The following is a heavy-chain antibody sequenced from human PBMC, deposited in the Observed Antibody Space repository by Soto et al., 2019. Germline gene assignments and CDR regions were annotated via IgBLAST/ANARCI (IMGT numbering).Heavy chain of an antibody. Sequence: QVQLVQSGAEVKKPGASVKVSCKASGYTFSNYYIHWVRQAPGQGLEWMGIINPNGGSTTDAQKFQGSVTMTRDTSTSTVDMELSSLTSEDPALYYCARDGWFSALRIPFGLDVWGQGTTVTVSS. CDR2: INPNGGST. V-gene: IGHV1-46*01. CDR1: GYTFSNYY. CDR3: ARDGWFSALRIPFGLDV. J-gene: IGHJ6*02. D-gene: IGHD3-3*01.